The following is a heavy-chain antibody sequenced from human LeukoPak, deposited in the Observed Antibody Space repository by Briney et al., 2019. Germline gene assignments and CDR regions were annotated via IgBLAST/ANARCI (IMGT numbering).Heavy chain of an antibody. CDR3: ARELVSLGTGYFDL. V-gene: IGHV3-23*01. Sequence: LSGGSLRLSCEASGFTFGTYGMTWVRQAPGKGLEWVSGITGSSTWTYYADSVKGRFTISRDNSKNTLQLQMHSLRAEDTAIYYCARELVSLGTGYFDLWGRGTLVTVSS. CDR2: ITGSSTWT. J-gene: IGHJ2*01. CDR1: GFTFGTYG. D-gene: IGHD3/OR15-3a*01.